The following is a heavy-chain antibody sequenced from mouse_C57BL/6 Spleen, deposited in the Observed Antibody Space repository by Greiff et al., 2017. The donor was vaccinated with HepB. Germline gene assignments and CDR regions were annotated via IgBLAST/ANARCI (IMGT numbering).Heavy chain of an antibody. CDR1: GYTFTDYN. CDR2: INPNNGGT. V-gene: IGHV1-22*01. J-gene: IGHJ1*03. CDR3: ARSSSDPLNFDV. Sequence: VQLQQSGPELVKPGASVKMSCKASGYTFTDYNMHWVKQSHGKSLEWIGYINPNNGGTSYNQKFKGKATLTVNKSSSTAYMELRSLTSEDSAVYYCARSSSDPLNFDVWGTGTTVTVSS.